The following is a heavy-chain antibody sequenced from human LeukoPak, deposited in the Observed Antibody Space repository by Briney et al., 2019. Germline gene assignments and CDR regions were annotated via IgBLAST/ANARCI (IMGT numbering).Heavy chain of an antibody. CDR1: GGSISSYY. CDR3: ARLAYYYDSSGPNYYYYYMDV. V-gene: IGHV4-59*08. CDR2: IYYSGST. J-gene: IGHJ6*03. Sequence: PSETLSLTCTVSGGSISSYYWSWIRQPPGKGLEWIGYIYYSGSTNYNPSLNSRVTISVDTSKNQFSLKRSSVTAADTAVYYCARLAYYYDSSGPNYYYYYMDVWGKGTTVTVSS. D-gene: IGHD3-22*01.